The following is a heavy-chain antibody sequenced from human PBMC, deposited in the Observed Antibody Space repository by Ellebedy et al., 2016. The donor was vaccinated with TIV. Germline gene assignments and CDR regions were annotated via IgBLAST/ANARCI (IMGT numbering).Heavy chain of an antibody. CDR3: AKGSSSGFNYDRVGFEY. V-gene: IGHV3-23*01. Sequence: GGSLRLSCAASGFTFSSFAMHWVRQAPGKGLKWLSVISAGGSTTYHADSVKGRFTITRDNSKNTLYLQINRLRTEDTAVYYCAKGSSSGFNYDRVGFEYWGQGTLVTVSS. D-gene: IGHD3-22*01. J-gene: IGHJ4*02. CDR1: GFTFSSFA. CDR2: ISAGGSTT.